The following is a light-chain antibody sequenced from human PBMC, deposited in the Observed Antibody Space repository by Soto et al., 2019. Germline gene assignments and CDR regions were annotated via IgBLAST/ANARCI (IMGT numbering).Light chain of an antibody. V-gene: IGKV1-5*03. Sequence: DIQLTQSPATLSASLGDRVTITCRASQSISSCLAWYQQKPGQAPKLLIYKASSLESGVPYRFSGSGSGTEFTLTISRLQPDDFAIYYCQQYNSYPWTFGQGTQVDIK. J-gene: IGKJ1*01. CDR2: KAS. CDR1: QSISSC. CDR3: QQYNSYPWT.